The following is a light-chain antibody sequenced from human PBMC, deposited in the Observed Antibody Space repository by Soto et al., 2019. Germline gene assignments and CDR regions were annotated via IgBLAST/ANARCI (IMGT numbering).Light chain of an antibody. V-gene: IGKV1-39*01. CDR3: QQSYSTPHWT. CDR1: QSISSY. Sequence: DIQMTQSPSSLSASVGDRVTITGRASQSISSYLNWYQQKPGKAPKLLIYAASSLQSGVPSRFSGSGSGTDFTLTISSLQPEDFATYYCQQSYSTPHWTFGQGTKVEIK. J-gene: IGKJ1*01. CDR2: AAS.